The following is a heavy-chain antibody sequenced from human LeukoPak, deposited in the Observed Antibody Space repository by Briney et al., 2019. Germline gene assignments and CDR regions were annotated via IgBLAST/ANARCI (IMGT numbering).Heavy chain of an antibody. V-gene: IGHV4-38-2*02. CDR1: GYSISSGYY. Sequence: SETLSLTCTVSGYSISSGYYWGWIRQPPGKGLEWIGSIYHSGSTYYNPSLKSRVTISVDTSKNQFSLKLSSVTAADTAVNYCARDLEGRDGSIWGKGTTVTVSS. CDR3: ARDLEGRDGSI. D-gene: IGHD5-24*01. CDR2: IYHSGST. J-gene: IGHJ6*04.